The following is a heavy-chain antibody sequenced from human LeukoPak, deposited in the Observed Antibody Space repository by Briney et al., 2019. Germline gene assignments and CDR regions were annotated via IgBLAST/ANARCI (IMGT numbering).Heavy chain of an antibody. CDR2: IKQDGSEK. J-gene: IGHJ4*02. Sequence: GGSLRLSCAASGFTFSSYWMSWVRQAPGKGLEWVANIKQDGSEKYYLDSVKGRFTISRDNAKNSLYLQMNSLRAEDTAVYYCASLITMVRGVMEYWGQGTLVTVSS. CDR1: GFTFSSYW. D-gene: IGHD3-10*01. V-gene: IGHV3-7*01. CDR3: ASLITMVRGVMEY.